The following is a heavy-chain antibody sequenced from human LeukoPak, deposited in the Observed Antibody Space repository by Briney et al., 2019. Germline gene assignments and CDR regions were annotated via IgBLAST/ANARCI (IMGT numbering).Heavy chain of an antibody. V-gene: IGHV1-8*01. Sequence: ASVKVSCKASGYTFTSYDINWVRQATGQGPEWMGWMNPNSGNTGYAQKFQGRVTMTRNTSISTAYMELSSLRSEDTAVYYCARGQMAGIAARRDFDYWGQGTLVTVSS. CDR2: MNPNSGNT. D-gene: IGHD6-6*01. CDR3: ARGQMAGIAARRDFDY. CDR1: GYTFTSYD. J-gene: IGHJ4*02.